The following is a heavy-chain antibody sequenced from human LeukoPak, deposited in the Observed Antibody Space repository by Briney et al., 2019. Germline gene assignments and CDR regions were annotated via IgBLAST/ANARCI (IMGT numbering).Heavy chain of an antibody. Sequence: SQTLSLTRAISGDSVSSNTAAWNWIRQSPSRGLEWLGRTYYRSKWYNDYAVSVKSRITINPDTSKNQFSLQLNSVTPEDTAVYYCARDVDYGDNYYYYGMDVWGQGTTVTVSS. CDR2: TYYRSKWYN. CDR1: GDSVSSNTAA. CDR3: ARDVDYGDNYYYYGMDV. V-gene: IGHV6-1*01. J-gene: IGHJ6*02. D-gene: IGHD4-17*01.